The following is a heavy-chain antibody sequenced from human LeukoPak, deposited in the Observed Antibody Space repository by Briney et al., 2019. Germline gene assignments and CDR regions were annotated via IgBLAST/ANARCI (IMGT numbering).Heavy chain of an antibody. CDR3: ARGQLVVPAAISVNWFDP. CDR1: GGSFSGYY. Sequence: PSETLSLTCAVYGGSFSGYYWSWIRQPPGKGLEWIGVINHSGSTNYNPSLKSRVTISVDTSKNQFSLKLSSVTAADTAVYYCARGQLVVPAAISVNWFDPWGQGTLVTVSS. V-gene: IGHV4-34*01. J-gene: IGHJ5*02. D-gene: IGHD2-2*01. CDR2: INHSGST.